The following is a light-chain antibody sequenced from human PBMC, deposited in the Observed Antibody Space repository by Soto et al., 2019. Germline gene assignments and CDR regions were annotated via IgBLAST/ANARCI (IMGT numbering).Light chain of an antibody. V-gene: IGKV1-5*01. CDR2: DAS. Sequence: IQMTQSPSTLSASVGDRVTITCRASQSIDSWLAWYQQKPGKAPKLLMYDASSLESGVPSRFSGRGSGTDFTLTISSLQPEDFATYYCLQDYDYPRTFGQGTKVDIK. CDR3: LQDYDYPRT. CDR1: QSIDSW. J-gene: IGKJ1*01.